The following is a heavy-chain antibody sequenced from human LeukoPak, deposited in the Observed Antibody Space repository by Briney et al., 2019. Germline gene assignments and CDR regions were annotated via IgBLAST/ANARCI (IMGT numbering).Heavy chain of an antibody. V-gene: IGHV3-21*01. CDR1: GFTFSSYS. D-gene: IGHD5-18*01. Sequence: GGSLRLSCAASGFTFSSYSMNWVRQAPGKGLEWVSSISSSSSYIYYADSVKGRFTISRDNSKNTLSLQVSSLRAEDTAVYYCAKDRYSYAFEYSDSWGQGTLVTVSS. CDR2: ISSSSSYI. J-gene: IGHJ4*02. CDR3: AKDRYSYAFEYSDS.